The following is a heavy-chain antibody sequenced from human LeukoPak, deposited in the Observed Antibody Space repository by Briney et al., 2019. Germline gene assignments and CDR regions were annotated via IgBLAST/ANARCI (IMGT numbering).Heavy chain of an antibody. D-gene: IGHD2-2*02. Sequence: ASVKVSCKASGYTFTSYAMHRVRQAPGQRLEWMGWINAGNGNTKYSQKFQGRVTITRDTSASTAYMELSSLRSEDTAVYYCARGYCSSTSCYRYWFDPWGQGTLVTVSS. CDR1: GYTFTSYA. V-gene: IGHV1-3*01. CDR2: INAGNGNT. CDR3: ARGYCSSTSCYRYWFDP. J-gene: IGHJ5*02.